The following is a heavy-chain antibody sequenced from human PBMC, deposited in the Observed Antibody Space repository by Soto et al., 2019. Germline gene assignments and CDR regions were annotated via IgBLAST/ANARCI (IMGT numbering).Heavy chain of an antibody. J-gene: IGHJ3*02. CDR3: ARGEGSGSYYVAFDI. Sequence: EVQLVESGGGLVQPGGSLRLSCAASGFTFSSYEMNWVRQAPGKGLEWVSYISSSGSTLYYADSVKGRFTISRDNAKNSLYLQMNSLRAEDTAVYYCARGEGSGSYYVAFDIWGQGTMVTVSS. CDR2: ISSSGSTL. V-gene: IGHV3-48*03. D-gene: IGHD1-26*01. CDR1: GFTFSSYE.